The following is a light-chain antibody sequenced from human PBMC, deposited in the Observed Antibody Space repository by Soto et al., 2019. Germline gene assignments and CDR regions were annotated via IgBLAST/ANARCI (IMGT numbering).Light chain of an antibody. V-gene: IGKV3-20*01. CDR1: QSVTSRY. CDR3: QQYGSSPLT. Sequence: EIVLTQSPGTLSLSPGERATLSCRASQSVTSRYLVWYQHKPGQAPRLLIYGASSRATGIPDRFSGSGSGTDFTLTISRLEPEDFAVYYCQQYGSSPLTFGGGTKVDNK. J-gene: IGKJ4*01. CDR2: GAS.